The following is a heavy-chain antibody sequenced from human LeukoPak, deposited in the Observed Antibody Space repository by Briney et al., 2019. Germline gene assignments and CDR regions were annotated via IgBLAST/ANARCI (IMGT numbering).Heavy chain of an antibody. CDR3: ARDPVRRDSY. D-gene: IGHD3-10*01. J-gene: IGHJ4*02. Sequence: PGGSQRLSCTASGFTFSAYPMTWVRQAPGKGLEWVSYISGSGDIIYYADSVKGRFTISRDNAKNTLYLQMNSLRAEDTAVYYCARDPVRRDSYWGQGTLVTVSS. V-gene: IGHV3-48*04. CDR1: GFTFSAYP. CDR2: ISGSGDII.